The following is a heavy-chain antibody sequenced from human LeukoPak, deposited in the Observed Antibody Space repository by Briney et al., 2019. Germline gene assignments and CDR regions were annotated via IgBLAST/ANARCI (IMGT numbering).Heavy chain of an antibody. D-gene: IGHD5-12*01. CDR3: ARGPSGYANGFDY. Sequence: ASVKVSCKASGYIFTGYYVHWVRQAPGQGLECMGRINPITGSTNHVQKFQGRVTMTTNTAISEAYMELTGLRSDDTAVYYCARGPSGYANGFDYWGQGILVTVSS. CDR2: INPITGST. V-gene: IGHV1-2*06. J-gene: IGHJ5*01. CDR1: GYIFTGYY.